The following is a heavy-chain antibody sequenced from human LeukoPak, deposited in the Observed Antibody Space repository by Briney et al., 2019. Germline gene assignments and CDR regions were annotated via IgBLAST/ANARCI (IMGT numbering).Heavy chain of an antibody. CDR2: IYHGGTT. Sequence: SETLSLTCTVSGDSISNEISSESYYWGWIRQPPGKGLEWIGSIYHGGTTYYNPSLKSRVTISVDTSKNQFSLKLNSVTATDTAVYYCATTLYCYDSVTYYPDYWGQGTLVTVSS. CDR1: GDSISNEISSESYY. D-gene: IGHD3-22*01. CDR3: ATTLYCYDSVTYYPDY. J-gene: IGHJ4*02. V-gene: IGHV4-38-2*02.